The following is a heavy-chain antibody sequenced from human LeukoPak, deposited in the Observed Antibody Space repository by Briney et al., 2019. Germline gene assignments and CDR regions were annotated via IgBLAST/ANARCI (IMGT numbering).Heavy chain of an antibody. V-gene: IGHV4-34*01. D-gene: IGHD3-10*01. CDR1: GGSFNYY. CDR3: ARGSHRAWEVLLD. J-gene: IGHJ4*02. CDR2: INQSGIT. Sequence: SETLSLTCAVYGGSFNYYWSWIRQPPGKGLKWIGDINQSGITNYDPSLKSRVTISIDTSKNQLSLKVTSVTAADTAVYYCARGSHRAWEVLLDWGQGTLVTVSS.